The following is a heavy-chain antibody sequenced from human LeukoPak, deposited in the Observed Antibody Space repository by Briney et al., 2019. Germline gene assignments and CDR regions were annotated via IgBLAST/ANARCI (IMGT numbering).Heavy chain of an antibody. CDR1: GYTFTSYY. D-gene: IGHD3-22*01. J-gene: IGHJ3*02. CDR2: INPSGGST. V-gene: IGHV1-46*01. Sequence: ASVKVSRKASGYTFTSYYMHWVRQAPGQGLEWIGIINPSGGSTSCAQKFQGRVTMTRDTSTSTVYMELSSLRPEDTAVYYCARDLQMNYYDSSGYYYHDAFDIWGQGTMVTVSS. CDR3: ARDLQMNYYDSSGYYYHDAFDI.